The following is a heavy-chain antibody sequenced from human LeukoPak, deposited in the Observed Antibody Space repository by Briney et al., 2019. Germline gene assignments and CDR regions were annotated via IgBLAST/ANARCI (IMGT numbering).Heavy chain of an antibody. V-gene: IGHV1-3*03. CDR2: INAGNGNT. J-gene: IGHJ4*02. D-gene: IGHD5-18*01. CDR1: GYTFTSYA. CDR3: ARFAVYVDTPMVTAYYFDY. Sequence: ASVKVSCKASGYTFTSYAMHWVRQAPGQRLEWMGWINAGNGNTKYSQEFQGRVTITRDTSASTAYMELSSLRSEDMAVYYCARFAVYVDTPMVTAYYFDYWGQGTLVTVSS.